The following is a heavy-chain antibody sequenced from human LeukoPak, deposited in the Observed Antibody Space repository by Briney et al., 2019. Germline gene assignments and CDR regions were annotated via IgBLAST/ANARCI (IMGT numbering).Heavy chain of an antibody. J-gene: IGHJ4*02. CDR1: GYSFTSYW. CDR2: IYPSDSDT. V-gene: IGHV5-51*01. D-gene: IGHD6-6*01. CDR3: ARQTGLAAPVVNY. Sequence: GESLKISCKGSGYSFTSYWIGWVRQMLGKGLEWMGIIYPSDSDTRYSPSLQGQVTISADKSISTAYLRWSSLKASDTAMYYCARQTGLAAPVVNYWGQGTLVTVSS.